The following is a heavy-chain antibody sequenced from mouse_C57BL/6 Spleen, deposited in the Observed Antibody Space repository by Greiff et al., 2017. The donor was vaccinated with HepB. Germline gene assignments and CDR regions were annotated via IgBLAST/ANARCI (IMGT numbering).Heavy chain of an antibody. CDR2: INPSNGGT. CDR1: GYTFTSYW. CDR3: AREGGAYYGDV. J-gene: IGHJ3*01. Sequence: QVQLQQPGTELVKPGASVKLSCKASGYTFTSYWMHWVKQRPGQGLEWIGNINPSNGGTNYNEKFKSKATLTVDKSSSTAYMQLSSLTSEYSAVYCGAREGGAYYGDVWGQGTLVTVSA. D-gene: IGHD2-13*01. V-gene: IGHV1-53*01.